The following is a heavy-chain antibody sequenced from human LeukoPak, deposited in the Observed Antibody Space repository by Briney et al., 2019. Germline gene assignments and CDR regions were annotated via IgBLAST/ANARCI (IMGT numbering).Heavy chain of an antibody. J-gene: IGHJ4*02. D-gene: IGHD2-2*01. CDR2: ISSSSSYI. CDR1: GFSFSTYA. CDR3: ARDSEGGMVVVPA. V-gene: IGHV3-21*01. Sequence: GGSLRLSCAASGFSFSTYAMSWVRQAPGKGLEWVSSISSSSSYIYYADSVKGRFTISRDNAKNSLYLQMNSLRAEDTAVYYCARDSEGGMVVVPAWGQGTLVTVSS.